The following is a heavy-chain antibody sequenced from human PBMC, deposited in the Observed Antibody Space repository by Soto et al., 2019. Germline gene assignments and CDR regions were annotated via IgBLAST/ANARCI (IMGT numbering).Heavy chain of an antibody. D-gene: IGHD3-22*01. Sequence: PGESLKISCRGSGYSFITYWIGWVRQMPGKGLEWMGIIYPGDSDIRYSPSFQGQVIISADRSISTAYLQWTSLKASDTAMYYCVRQRALDSSGHYSDFWGQGTQVTVS. CDR3: VRQRALDSSGHYSDF. CDR2: IYPGDSDI. J-gene: IGHJ4*02. V-gene: IGHV5-51*01. CDR1: GYSFITYW.